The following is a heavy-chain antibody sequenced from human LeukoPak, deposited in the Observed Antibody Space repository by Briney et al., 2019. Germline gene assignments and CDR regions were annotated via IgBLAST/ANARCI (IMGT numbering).Heavy chain of an antibody. V-gene: IGHV4-39*07. CDR2: IYYSGST. Sequence: SETLSLTCTVSGGSISSSSYYWGWLRQPPGKGLEWIGSIYYSGSTYYNPSLKSRVTISVDTSKNQFSLKLSSVTAADTAVYYCARVSGAWDIVATNTFDYWGQGTLVTVSS. J-gene: IGHJ4*02. CDR3: ARVSGAWDIVATNTFDY. CDR1: GGSISSSSYY. D-gene: IGHD5-12*01.